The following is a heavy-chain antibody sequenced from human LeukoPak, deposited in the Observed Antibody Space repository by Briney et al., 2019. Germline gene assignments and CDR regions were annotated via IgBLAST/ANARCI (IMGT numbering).Heavy chain of an antibody. CDR3: ARDFGPFDY. CDR1: GFTFSSCW. V-gene: IGHV3-7*01. Sequence: GGSLRLSCAASGFTFSSCWMSWVRQAPGKGLEWVANIKQDGSEKYYVDSVKGRFTISRDNAKNSLYLQMNSLRAEDTAVYYCARDFGPFDYWGQGTLVTVSS. D-gene: IGHD3-10*01. J-gene: IGHJ4*02. CDR2: IKQDGSEK.